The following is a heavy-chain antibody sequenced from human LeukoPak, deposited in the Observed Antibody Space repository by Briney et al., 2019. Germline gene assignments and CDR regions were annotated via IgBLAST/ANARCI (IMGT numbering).Heavy chain of an antibody. CDR3: ARSGRYYGDYGGFDY. CDR1: GGSISSYY. CDR2: IYYSGST. V-gene: IGHV4-59*01. J-gene: IGHJ4*02. D-gene: IGHD4-17*01. Sequence: PSETLSLTCTVSGGSISSYYWSWIRQPPGKGLEWIGYIYYSGSTNYNPSLKSRVTISVDTSKNQFSLKLSSVTAADTAVYYCARSGRYYGDYGGFDYWGQGTLVTVSS.